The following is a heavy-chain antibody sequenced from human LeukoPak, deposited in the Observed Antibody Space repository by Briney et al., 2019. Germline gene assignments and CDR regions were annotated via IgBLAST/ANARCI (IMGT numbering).Heavy chain of an antibody. D-gene: IGHD1-26*01. CDR1: GYTFTNHY. CDR2: INPKSGGT. CDR3: VPSANYYYFDY. Sequence: ASVKVSCKASGYTFTNHYMHWVRQAPGLGFEWMGWINPKSGGTSYPQKFQGRLTMTRDTSISTAYMELSRLGSDDTAVYYCVPSANYYYFDYWGQGTLVTVSS. J-gene: IGHJ4*02. V-gene: IGHV1-2*02.